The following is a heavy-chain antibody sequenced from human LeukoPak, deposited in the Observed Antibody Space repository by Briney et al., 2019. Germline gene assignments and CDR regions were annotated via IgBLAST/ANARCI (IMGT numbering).Heavy chain of an antibody. CDR2: ISAYNGNT. V-gene: IGHV1-18*01. Sequence: ASVKVSCKASGYTFTSYGISWVRQAPGQGLEWMGWISAYNGNTNYAQKFQGRVTMTRDTSISTAYMELSRLRSDDTAVYYCARVRNSPGYYYYYMDVWGKGTTVTVSS. J-gene: IGHJ6*03. CDR1: GYTFTSYG. CDR3: ARVRNSPGYYYYYMDV. D-gene: IGHD3-3*01.